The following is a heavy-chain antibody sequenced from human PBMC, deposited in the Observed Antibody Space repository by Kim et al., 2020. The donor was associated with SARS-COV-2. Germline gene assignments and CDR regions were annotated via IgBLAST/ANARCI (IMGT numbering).Heavy chain of an antibody. Sequence: SETLSLTCTVSGGSISSYYWSWIRQPPGKGLEWIGYIYYSGSTNYNPSLKSRVTISVDTSKNQFSLKLSSVTAADTAVYYCARSHYYDSSGYWLVDAFDIWGQGTMVTVSS. V-gene: IGHV4-59*13. J-gene: IGHJ3*02. D-gene: IGHD3-22*01. CDR3: ARSHYYDSSGYWLVDAFDI. CDR1: GGSISSYY. CDR2: IYYSGST.